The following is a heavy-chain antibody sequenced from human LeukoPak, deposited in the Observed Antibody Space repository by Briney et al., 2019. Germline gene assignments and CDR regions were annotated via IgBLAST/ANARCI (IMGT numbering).Heavy chain of an antibody. Sequence: SETLSLTCTVSGASISSYYWSWIRQPPGKGLEWIGYIYYSGSTNYNPSLKSRVTISVDTSKNQFSLKLSSVTAADTAVYYCARYSGYYLSYFDYWGQGTLVTVSS. V-gene: IGHV4-59*12. CDR2: IYYSGST. J-gene: IGHJ4*02. D-gene: IGHD3-22*01. CDR1: GASISSYY. CDR3: ARYSGYYLSYFDY.